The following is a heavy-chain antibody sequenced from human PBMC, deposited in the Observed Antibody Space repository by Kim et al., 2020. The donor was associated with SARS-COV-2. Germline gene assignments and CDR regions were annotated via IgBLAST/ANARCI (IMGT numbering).Heavy chain of an antibody. Sequence: GGSLRLSCAASGFTFSSYAMSWVRQAPGKGLEWVSAISGSGGSTYYADSVKGRFTISRDNSKNTLYLQMNSLRAEDTAVYYCAKGFYDYYDSSTPFDPWGQGTLVTVSS. CDR1: GFTFSSYA. V-gene: IGHV3-23*01. J-gene: IGHJ5*02. D-gene: IGHD3-22*01. CDR2: ISGSGGST. CDR3: AKGFYDYYDSSTPFDP.